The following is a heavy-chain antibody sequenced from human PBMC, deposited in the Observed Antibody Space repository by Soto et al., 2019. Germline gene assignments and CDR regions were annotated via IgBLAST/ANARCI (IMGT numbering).Heavy chain of an antibody. CDR1: GGSISSSSYY. CDR2: IYYSGST. V-gene: IGHV4-39*01. CDR3: ARHLGTAHYYYGMDV. Sequence: SETLSLTCTVSGGSISSSSYYWGWIRQPPGKGLEWIGSIYYSGSTYYNPSLKSRVTISVDTSKNQFSLKLSSVTAADMAVYYCARHLGTAHYYYGMDVWGQGTTVTVSS. D-gene: IGHD2-21*02. J-gene: IGHJ6*02.